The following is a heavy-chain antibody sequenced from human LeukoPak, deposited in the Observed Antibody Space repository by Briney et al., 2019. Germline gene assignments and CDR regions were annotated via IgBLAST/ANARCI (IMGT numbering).Heavy chain of an antibody. CDR2: IISDGSST. V-gene: IGHV3-74*01. CDR1: GFTFSNYW. CDR3: ARDGSLPDY. Sequence: KTGGSLRLSCAASGFTFSNYWMHWVRQTPGKGLVWVSRIISDGSSTSYADSVKGRFNISRDNAKNTLYLQMNSLRAEDTAVYYCARDGSLPDYWGQGTLVTVSS. J-gene: IGHJ4*02.